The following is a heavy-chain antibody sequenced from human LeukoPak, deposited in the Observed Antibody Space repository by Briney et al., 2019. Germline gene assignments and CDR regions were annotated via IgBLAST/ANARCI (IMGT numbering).Heavy chain of an antibody. CDR1: RFPVRSNY. CDR2: ISGSGGST. CDR3: AKDLWWFWEFPNVFDI. V-gene: IGHV3-23*01. D-gene: IGHD2-21*01. J-gene: IGHJ3*02. Sequence: TGGSLTLSCAASRFPVRSNYMSWVRQAPGKGLEWVSAISGSGGSTYYADSVKGRFTISRDNSKNTLYLQMNSLRAEDTAVYYCAKDLWWFWEFPNVFDIWGQGTMVTVSS.